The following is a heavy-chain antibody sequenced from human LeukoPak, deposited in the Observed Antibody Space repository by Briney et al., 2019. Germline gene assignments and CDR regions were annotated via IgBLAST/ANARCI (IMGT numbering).Heavy chain of an antibody. CDR1: GFTFSSYW. D-gene: IGHD3-9*01. CDR3: AREMMRYFDWLLSPPAD. J-gene: IGHJ4*02. Sequence: GGSLRLSCAASGFTFSSYWMSWVRQAPGKGLEWVANIKQDGSERYYVDSVKGRFTISRDNAKNSLYLQMNSLRAEDTAVYYCAREMMRYFDWLLSPPADWGQGTLVTVSS. CDR2: IKQDGSER. V-gene: IGHV3-7*01.